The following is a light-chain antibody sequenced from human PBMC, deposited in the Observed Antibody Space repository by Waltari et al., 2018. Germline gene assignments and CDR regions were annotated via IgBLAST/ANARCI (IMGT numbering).Light chain of an antibody. CDR1: QNVDTY. V-gene: IGKV3-11*01. CDR2: DAS. Sequence: EIVLTQSPGTVSLSPGQRATLSCRASQNVDTYVAWYQQRPGQTPKLLIYDASNRATGVPARFSGSGSGTDFTLTISGLEPEDFAVYYCQQRSSLLPVTFGGGTKVEIK. CDR3: QQRSSLLPVT. J-gene: IGKJ4*01.